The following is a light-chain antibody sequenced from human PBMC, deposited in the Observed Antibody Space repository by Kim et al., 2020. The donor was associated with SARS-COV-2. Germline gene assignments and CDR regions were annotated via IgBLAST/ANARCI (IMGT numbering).Light chain of an antibody. CDR3: AAWDDSLNGLV. Sequence: GRKLTTSCPGTGSNTGGNAVNWSQRLPGTAPKHHIYRNDQRPSGVPDRFSGSKSGTSASLAISGLQSEDEADYYCAAWDDSLNGLVFGGGTQLTVL. V-gene: IGLV1-44*01. J-gene: IGLJ2*01. CDR2: RND. CDR1: GSNTGGNA.